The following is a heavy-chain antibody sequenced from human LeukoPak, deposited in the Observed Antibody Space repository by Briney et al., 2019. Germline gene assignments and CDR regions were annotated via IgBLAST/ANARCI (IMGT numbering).Heavy chain of an antibody. CDR2: INPNSGGT. V-gene: IGHV1-2*02. J-gene: IGHJ4*02. D-gene: IGHD3-9*01. Sequence: ASVKVSCKASGYSFTAYYMHWVRQAPGQGLEWMGWINPNSGGTNYAQKFQGRVTMTRDTPITTAYMEMSRLRSDDTALYYCARSPHILTGENFDYWGQGTLVTVSS. CDR1: GYSFTAYY. CDR3: ARSPHILTGENFDY.